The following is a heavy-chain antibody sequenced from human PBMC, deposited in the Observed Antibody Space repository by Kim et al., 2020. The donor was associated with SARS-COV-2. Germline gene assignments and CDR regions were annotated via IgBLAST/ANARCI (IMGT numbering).Heavy chain of an antibody. Sequence: GGSPRLSCAASGFTFSSYAMHWVRQAPGKGLEWVALISYDGSNKYYADSVKGRFTISRDNSKNTLYLQMNSLRAEDTAVYYCARDSGGGFDYWGQGTLVTVSS. CDR1: GFTFSSYA. J-gene: IGHJ4*02. V-gene: IGHV3-30-3*01. CDR3: ARDSGGGFDY. CDR2: ISYDGSNK. D-gene: IGHD1-26*01.